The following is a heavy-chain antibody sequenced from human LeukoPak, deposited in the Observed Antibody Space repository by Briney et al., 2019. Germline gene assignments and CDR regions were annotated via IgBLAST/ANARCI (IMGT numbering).Heavy chain of an antibody. D-gene: IGHD3-22*01. V-gene: IGHV3-NL1*01. CDR2: IYSGGST. CDR3: ASAGHRYDSSGYYLGH. Sequence: GGSLRLSCAASGFTFSSYGLHWVRQAPGKGLEWVSVIYSGGSTYYADSVKGRFTISRDNSKNTLYLQMNSLRAEDTAVYYCASAGHRYDSSGYYLGHWGQGTLVTVSS. CDR1: GFTFSSYG. J-gene: IGHJ4*02.